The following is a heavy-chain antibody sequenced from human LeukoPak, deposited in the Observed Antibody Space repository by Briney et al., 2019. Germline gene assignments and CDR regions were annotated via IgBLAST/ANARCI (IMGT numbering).Heavy chain of an antibody. Sequence: SETLSLTCAVYGGSFSGYYWSWIRQPPGKGLEWIGEINHSGSTNYNPSLKSRVTISVDTSKNQFSLKLSSVTAADTAVYYCARGKSYWGQGTLVTVSS. CDR1: GGSFSGYY. CDR3: ARGKSY. V-gene: IGHV4-34*01. J-gene: IGHJ4*02. CDR2: INHSGST.